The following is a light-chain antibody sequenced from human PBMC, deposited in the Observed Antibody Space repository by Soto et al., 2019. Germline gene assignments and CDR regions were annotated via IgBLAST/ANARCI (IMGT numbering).Light chain of an antibody. CDR1: QSISSSY. Sequence: ENVLTQSPGTLSLSPGEGAALSCRTSQSISSSYLAWYQQKPGQAPRLLIYAASSRATGIPDRCSGSGSGADYDLTISRLEPEDFAVYYCQLYGGSHMFSFGQGTKLEIK. CDR3: QLYGGSHMFS. CDR2: AAS. V-gene: IGKV3-20*01. J-gene: IGKJ2*01.